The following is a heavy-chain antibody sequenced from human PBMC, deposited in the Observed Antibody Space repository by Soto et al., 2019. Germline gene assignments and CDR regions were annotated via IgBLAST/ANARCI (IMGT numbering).Heavy chain of an antibody. Sequence: GWSLRLSCAASGFTFDDYAMHWVRQAPGKGLEWVSGISWNSGSIGYADSVKGRFTISRDNAKNSLYLQMNSLRAEDTALYYCAKDKGSGSYGVLNAFDIWGQGTMVTVSS. CDR2: ISWNSGSI. V-gene: IGHV3-9*01. D-gene: IGHD3-10*01. J-gene: IGHJ3*02. CDR1: GFTFDDYA. CDR3: AKDKGSGSYGVLNAFDI.